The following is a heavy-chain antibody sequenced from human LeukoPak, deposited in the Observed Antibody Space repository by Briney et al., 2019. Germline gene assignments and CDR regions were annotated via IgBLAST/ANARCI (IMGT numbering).Heavy chain of an antibody. CDR1: GGSISSYY. D-gene: IGHD1-26*01. V-gene: IGHV4-59*08. J-gene: IGHJ4*02. CDR2: IYYSGST. Sequence: SETLSLTCTVSGGSISSYYWSWIRQPPGKGLEWIGYIYYSGSTNYNPSLKSRVTISVDTSKNQFSLKLSSVTAADTAVYYCARRSGSYSLFDYWGQGTLVTVSS. CDR3: ARRSGSYSLFDY.